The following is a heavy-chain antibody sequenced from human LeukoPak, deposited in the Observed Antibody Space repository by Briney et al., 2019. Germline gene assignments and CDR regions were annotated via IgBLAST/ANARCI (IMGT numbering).Heavy chain of an antibody. CDR2: XYPGDSDT. Sequence: RXMPGKGLXXXXXXYPGDSDTRYSPSFQGQVTISADKSISTAYPQWSSLKASDTAMYYCARLYYDSSGYPNWFDPWGQGTLVTVSS. D-gene: IGHD3-22*01. J-gene: IGHJ5*02. V-gene: IGHV5-51*01. CDR3: ARLYYDSSGYPNWFDP.